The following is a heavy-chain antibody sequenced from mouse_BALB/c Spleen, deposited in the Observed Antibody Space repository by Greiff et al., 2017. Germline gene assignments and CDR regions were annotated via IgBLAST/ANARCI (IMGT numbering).Heavy chain of an antibody. V-gene: IGHV1-20*02. CDR2: INPYNGDT. CDR1: GYSFTGYF. D-gene: IGHD2-4*01. J-gene: IGHJ3*01. CDR3: ARSGDYDEGAWFAY. Sequence: EVQLQQSGPELVKPGASVKISCKASGYSFTGYFMNWVMQSHGKSLEWIGRINPYNGDTFYNQKFKGKATLTVDKSSSTAHMELRSLASEDSAVYYCARSGDYDEGAWFAYWGQGTLVTVSA.